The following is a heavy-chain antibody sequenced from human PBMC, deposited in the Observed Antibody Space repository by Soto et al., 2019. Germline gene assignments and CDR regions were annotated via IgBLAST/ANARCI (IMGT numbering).Heavy chain of an antibody. Sequence: QDHLVESGGGVVQPGTSLRLSCAASGFTFNTYGMHWVRQAPGKGLEWVAVISYDGSDKFYADSVKGRFTISRDNSKNTVDVQGSSLGPEDAASYYGGKSPNFYCSSPNCYKYYFDYWGQGTLVTVSS. CDR1: GFTFNTYG. CDR2: ISYDGSDK. J-gene: IGHJ4*02. D-gene: IGHD2-2*02. V-gene: IGHV3-30*18. CDR3: GKSPNFYCSSPNCYKYYFDY.